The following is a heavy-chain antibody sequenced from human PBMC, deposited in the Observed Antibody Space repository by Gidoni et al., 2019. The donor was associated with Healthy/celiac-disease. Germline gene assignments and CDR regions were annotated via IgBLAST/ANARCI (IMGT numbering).Heavy chain of an antibody. CDR3: ARDLKCGSSSCPDYYYYYGMDV. D-gene: IGHD6-13*01. CDR1: GFTFSSYG. Sequence: QVQLVESGGGVVQPGRSLRLSCAASGFTFSSYGMHWVRQAPGKGLEWVAVIWYDGSNKYYADSVKGRFTISRDNSKNTLYLQMNSLRAEDTAVYYCARDLKCGSSSCPDYYYYYGMDVWGQGTTVTVSS. V-gene: IGHV3-33*01. J-gene: IGHJ6*02. CDR2: IWYDGSNK.